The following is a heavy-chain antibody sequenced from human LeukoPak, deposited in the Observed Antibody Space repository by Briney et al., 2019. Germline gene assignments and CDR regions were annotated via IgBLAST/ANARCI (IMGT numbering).Heavy chain of an antibody. V-gene: IGHV3-23*01. D-gene: IGHD1-26*01. CDR2: ISGSGGST. J-gene: IGHJ6*02. Sequence: GGSLRLSCAASGFTFSSYAMSWVRQAPGKGLEWVSAISGSGGSTYYADSVKGRFTISRDNSRNTLYLQMNSLRAEDTAVYYCAKALVGATYYYYGMDVWGQGTTVTVSS. CDR3: AKALVGATYYYYGMDV. CDR1: GFTFSSYA.